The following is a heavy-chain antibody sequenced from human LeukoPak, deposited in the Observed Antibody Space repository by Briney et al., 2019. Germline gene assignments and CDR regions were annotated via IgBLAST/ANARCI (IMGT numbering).Heavy chain of an antibody. CDR3: ARDNVALSYFDY. J-gene: IGHJ4*02. Sequence: SETLSLTCTVSGGSISSGGYYWSWIRQHPGKGLEWIGYIYYSGSTYYNPSLKSRVTLSVDTSKNQFSLKLSSVTAADTAVYYCARDNVALSYFDYWGQGTLVTVSS. CDR2: IYYSGST. V-gene: IGHV4-31*03. CDR1: GGSISSGGYY. D-gene: IGHD2-15*01.